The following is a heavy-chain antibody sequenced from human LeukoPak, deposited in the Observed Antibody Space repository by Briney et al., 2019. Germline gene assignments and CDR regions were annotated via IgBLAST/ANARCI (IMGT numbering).Heavy chain of an antibody. CDR3: ARVRGCGYGYSAFDY. Sequence: ASVKVSCKASGYTFTVYNIHWVRQAPGQGLEWMGCVHPNSGGSNSGEKIQGRVTMTRGTSISTAYMELSRLRSDDTVVYYGARVRGCGYGYSAFDYWGQGTLVTVSS. D-gene: IGHD2-15*01. J-gene: IGHJ4*02. CDR2: VHPNSGGS. CDR1: GYTFTVYN. V-gene: IGHV1-2*02.